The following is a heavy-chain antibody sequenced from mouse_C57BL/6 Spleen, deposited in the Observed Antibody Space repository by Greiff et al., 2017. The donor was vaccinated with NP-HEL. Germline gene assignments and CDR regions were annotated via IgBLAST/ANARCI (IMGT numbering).Heavy chain of an antibody. D-gene: IGHD2-2*01. Sequence: QVQLKQSGPELVKPGASVKISCKASGYAFSSSWMNWVKQRPGKGLEWIGRIYPGDGDTNYNGKFKGKATLTADKSSSTAYMQLSSLTSEDSAVYFCARDAGYDGFAYWGQGTLVTVSA. CDR2: IYPGDGDT. CDR1: GYAFSSSW. V-gene: IGHV1-82*01. J-gene: IGHJ3*01. CDR3: ARDAGYDGFAY.